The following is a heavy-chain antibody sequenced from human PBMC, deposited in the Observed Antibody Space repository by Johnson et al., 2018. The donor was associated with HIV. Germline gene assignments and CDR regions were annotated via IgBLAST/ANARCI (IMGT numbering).Heavy chain of an antibody. CDR2: INSDGGST. CDR1: GFRFSSSW. D-gene: IGHD6-19*01. V-gene: IGHV3-74*03. Sequence: VQLVESGGGLVQPGGSLRLSCTASGFRFSSSWMHWVRQAPGKGLVWVSRINSDGGSTAYADSVKGRFTISRENTKDTLSLQMNSLRAEDMGVYYCAKPQLLADDIFNFWGQGTMVIVSS. J-gene: IGHJ3*01. CDR3: AKPQLLADDIFNF.